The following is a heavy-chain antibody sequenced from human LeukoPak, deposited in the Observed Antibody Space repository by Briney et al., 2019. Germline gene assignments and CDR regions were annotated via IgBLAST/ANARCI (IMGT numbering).Heavy chain of an antibody. D-gene: IGHD3-22*01. CDR3: ARDSSTKDYYDSSGYDPYFDY. CDR1: GFTFSSYG. CDR2: IWYDGSKK. V-gene: IGHV3-33*01. Sequence: GGSLRLSCAASGFTFSSYGMHRVRQSPGKGLEWGAVIWYDGSKKYYADSVKGRFTISRDNSKNTLYLQMNSLRAEDTAVYYCARDSSTKDYYDSSGYDPYFDYWGQGTLVTVSS. J-gene: IGHJ4*02.